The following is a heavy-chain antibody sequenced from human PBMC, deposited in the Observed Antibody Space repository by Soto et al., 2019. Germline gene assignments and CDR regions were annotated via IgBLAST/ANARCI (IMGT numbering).Heavy chain of an antibody. J-gene: IGHJ4*02. CDR3: ARERLNTGWYGFDH. D-gene: IGHD6-19*01. V-gene: IGHV1-18*04. CDR2: VSNKNGVT. Sequence: ASVKVSCKTSGYTFSNYDFSWVRQAPGQGLEWMGWVSNKNGVTNYAEKFRDRVTMTTDISTNTIYMELRSPRSDDTAVYFCARERLNTGWYGFDHWGQGTQVTV. CDR1: GYTFSNYD.